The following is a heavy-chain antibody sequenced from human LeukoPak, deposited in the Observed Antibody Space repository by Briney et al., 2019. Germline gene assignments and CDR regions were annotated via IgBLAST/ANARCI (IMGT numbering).Heavy chain of an antibody. CDR3: ASASSIAVAGEDAFDI. V-gene: IGHV1-18*01. CDR2: ISAYNGNT. Sequence: GASVKVSCKASGYTFTSYGISWVRQAPGQGLEWMGWISAYNGNTNYAQKLQGRVTMTTDTSTSTAYMELGSLRSDDTAVYYCASASSIAVAGEDAFDIWGQGTMVTVSS. D-gene: IGHD6-19*01. J-gene: IGHJ3*02. CDR1: GYTFTSYG.